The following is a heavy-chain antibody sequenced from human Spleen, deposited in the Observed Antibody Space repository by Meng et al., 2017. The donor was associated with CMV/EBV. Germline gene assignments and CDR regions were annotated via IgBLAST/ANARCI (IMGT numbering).Heavy chain of an antibody. D-gene: IGHD3-3*01. J-gene: IGHJ4*02. CDR2: VRSEEYSETT. V-gene: IGHV3-49*04. CDR1: GFTFGDYA. Sequence: GGSLRLSCTASGFTFGDYALNWVRHAPGKGLEWVGFVRSEEYSETTDYAPSVKGRFSISRDDYKNIAYLQMNSLKTEDTAIYYCTRWLCSGYWLLSFFDHWGQGTLVTVSS. CDR3: TRWLCSGYWLLSFFDH.